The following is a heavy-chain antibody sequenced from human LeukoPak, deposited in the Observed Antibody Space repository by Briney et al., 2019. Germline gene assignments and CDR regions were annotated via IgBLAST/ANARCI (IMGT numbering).Heavy chain of an antibody. D-gene: IGHD6-19*01. V-gene: IGHV3-9*03. CDR2: ISWNSGSI. CDR3: AKGYSSGWYGLGAFGI. J-gene: IGHJ3*02. Sequence: GGSLRLSCAASGFTFDDYAMHWVRQAPGKGLEGVSGISWNSGSIGYVDSVKGRFTISRDNAKNSLYLQMNSLRAEDMALYYCAKGYSSGWYGLGAFGIWGQGTMVTVSS. CDR1: GFTFDDYA.